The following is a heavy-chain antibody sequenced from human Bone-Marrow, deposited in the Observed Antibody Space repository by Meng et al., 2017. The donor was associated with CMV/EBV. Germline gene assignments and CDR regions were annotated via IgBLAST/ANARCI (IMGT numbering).Heavy chain of an antibody. CDR3: ARGRITMVRGVMWY. D-gene: IGHD3-10*01. CDR2: ISGSGLTT. J-gene: IGHJ4*02. Sequence: GESLKISCAASGFPFSSYVMSWVRQAPGKGLEWVSAISGSGLTTYYTDSVKGRFTISRDNSKNTLYLQMNSLRAEDTAVYYCARGRITMVRGVMWYWGQGTLVTVYS. V-gene: IGHV3-23*01. CDR1: GFPFSSYV.